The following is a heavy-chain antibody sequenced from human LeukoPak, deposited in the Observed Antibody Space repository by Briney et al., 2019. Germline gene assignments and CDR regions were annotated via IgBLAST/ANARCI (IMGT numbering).Heavy chain of an antibody. CDR1: GFTFSSYG. Sequence: PGGSLRLSCAASGFTFSSYGMHWVRQAPGKGLEWGAVIWYDGSNKYYADSVKGRFTISRDNSKNTLYLQMNSLRAEDTAVYYCAKGHIAAAGTGFDYWGQGTLVTVSS. V-gene: IGHV3-33*06. J-gene: IGHJ4*02. CDR2: IWYDGSNK. D-gene: IGHD6-13*01. CDR3: AKGHIAAAGTGFDY.